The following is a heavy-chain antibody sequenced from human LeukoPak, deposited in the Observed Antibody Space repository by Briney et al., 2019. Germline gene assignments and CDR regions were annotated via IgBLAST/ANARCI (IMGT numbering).Heavy chain of an antibody. Sequence: PGGSLRLSCAASGFTFSNYWMHWVRQAPGMGLEWLSYISSGGETIYYADSVKGRVTIFRDNAKNSLYLQMNSLRVEDTAIYYCARDGRAVAFDIWGQGTMVTVSS. CDR3: ARDGRAVAFDI. CDR1: GFTFSNYW. D-gene: IGHD6-19*01. V-gene: IGHV3-48*01. J-gene: IGHJ3*02. CDR2: ISSGGETI.